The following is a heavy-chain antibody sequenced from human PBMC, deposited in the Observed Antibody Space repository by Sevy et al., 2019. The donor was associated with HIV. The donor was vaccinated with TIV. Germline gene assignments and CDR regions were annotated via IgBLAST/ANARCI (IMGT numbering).Heavy chain of an antibody. CDR2: IKSKTDSGTR. V-gene: IGHV3-15*01. Sequence: GGSLRLSCTTSRFTFSDAWMNWVRQAPGKGLEWVARIKSKTDSGTRDFAAPVKGRFSISRDDSKNRVYLQMTSLKDEDTCVYFCACRIGTSDFDHWGHGTLVTVSS. CDR1: RFTFSDAW. J-gene: IGHJ4*01. CDR3: ACRIGTSDFDH. D-gene: IGHD3-10*01.